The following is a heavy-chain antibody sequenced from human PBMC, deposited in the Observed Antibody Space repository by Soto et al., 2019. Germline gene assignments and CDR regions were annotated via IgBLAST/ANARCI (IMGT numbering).Heavy chain of an antibody. J-gene: IGHJ5*02. CDR1: GGTFSSYT. D-gene: IGHD3-22*01. V-gene: IGHV1-18*01. Sequence: ASVKVSCKASGGTFSSYTISWVRQAPGQGLEWMGWISAYNGNTNYAQKLQGRVTMTTDTSTSTAYMELRSLRSDDTAVYYCARDGYSNWFDPWGQGTLVTVSS. CDR3: ARDGYSNWFDP. CDR2: ISAYNGNT.